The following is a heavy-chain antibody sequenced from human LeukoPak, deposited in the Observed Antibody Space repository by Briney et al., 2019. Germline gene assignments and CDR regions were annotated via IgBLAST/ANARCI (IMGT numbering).Heavy chain of an antibody. CDR2: MNPDSGDT. D-gene: IGHD1-26*01. V-gene: IGHV1-8*01. Sequence: ASVKVSCKASGFTFSNYDINWVRQATGQGLEWMGWMNPDSGDTGSAQKFQGRVVMTRDTSINTAYIELSSLRSEDTAVYYCARGAQSGRDWQPAIILPFDYWGQGTLVTVSS. J-gene: IGHJ4*02. CDR1: GFTFSNYD. CDR3: ARGAQSGRDWQPAIILPFDY.